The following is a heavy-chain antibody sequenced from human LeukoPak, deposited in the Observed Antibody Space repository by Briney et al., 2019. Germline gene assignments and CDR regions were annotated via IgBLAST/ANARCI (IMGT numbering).Heavy chain of an antibody. J-gene: IGHJ3*02. Sequence: SVKVSCKASGFXFTSSAMQWVRQARGQRLEWIGWIVVGSGNTNYAQKFQERVTITRDMSTSTAYMELSSLRSEDTAVCYCAAADYDFWSGYYIHAFDIWGQGTMVTVSS. CDR2: IVVGSGNT. CDR3: AAADYDFWSGYYIHAFDI. D-gene: IGHD3-3*01. CDR1: GFXFTSSA. V-gene: IGHV1-58*02.